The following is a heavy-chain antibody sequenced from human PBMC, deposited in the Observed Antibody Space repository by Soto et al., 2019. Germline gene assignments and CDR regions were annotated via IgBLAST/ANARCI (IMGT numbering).Heavy chain of an antibody. V-gene: IGHV1-18*01. CDR2: ISAYNGNT. J-gene: IGHJ5*02. CDR1: GYTFTSYG. D-gene: IGHD2-2*01. Sequence: ASVKVSCKASGYTFTSYGISWVRQAPGQGLEWMGWISAYNGNTNYAQKLQGRVTITTDTSTSTAYMELRSLRSDDTAVYYCARDQDCSSTSCNWFDPWGQGTLVTVSS. CDR3: ARDQDCSSTSCNWFDP.